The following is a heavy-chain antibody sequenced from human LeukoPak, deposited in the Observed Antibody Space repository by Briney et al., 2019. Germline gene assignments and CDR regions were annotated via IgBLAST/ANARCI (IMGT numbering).Heavy chain of an antibody. CDR2: INPNSGGT. D-gene: IGHD2-15*01. Sequence: ASVKLSCTSSGYTFTGYNMHWVRDSPGQGLGWLGWINPNSGGTNYAQKLQGRVTMTRDTSISTAYMELSRLRSDDTAVYYCAREGYCSGGACLDYWGQGTLVTVSS. CDR1: GYTFTGYN. CDR3: AREGYCSGGACLDY. V-gene: IGHV1-2*02. J-gene: IGHJ4*02.